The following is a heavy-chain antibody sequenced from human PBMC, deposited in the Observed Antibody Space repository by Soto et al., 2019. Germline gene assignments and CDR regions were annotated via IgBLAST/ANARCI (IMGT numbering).Heavy chain of an antibody. V-gene: IGHV1-2*02. CDR2: INPNSGGT. Sequence: EASVKVSCKASGYTFTGYYMQWVRQAPGQGLEWMGWINPNSGGTNYAQKFQGRVTMTRDTSISTAYMELSRLRSDDTAVYYCARVKAVAKPMDYLGQGTLVTVSS. J-gene: IGHJ4*02. D-gene: IGHD6-19*01. CDR3: ARVKAVAKPMDY. CDR1: GYTFTGYY.